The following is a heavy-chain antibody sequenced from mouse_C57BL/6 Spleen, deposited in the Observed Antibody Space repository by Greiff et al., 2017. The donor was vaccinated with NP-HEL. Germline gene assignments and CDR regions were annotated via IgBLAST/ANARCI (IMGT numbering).Heavy chain of an antibody. CDR2: IYPGSGNT. Sequence: VQVVESGAELVRPGASVKLSCKASGYTFTDYYINWVKQRPGQGLEWIARIYPGSGNTYYNEKFKGKATLTAEKSSSTAYMQLSSLTSEDSAVYFCAREGDYDYDVAWFAYWGQGTLVTVSA. J-gene: IGHJ3*01. CDR1: GYTFTDYY. V-gene: IGHV1-76*01. D-gene: IGHD2-4*01. CDR3: AREGDYDYDVAWFAY.